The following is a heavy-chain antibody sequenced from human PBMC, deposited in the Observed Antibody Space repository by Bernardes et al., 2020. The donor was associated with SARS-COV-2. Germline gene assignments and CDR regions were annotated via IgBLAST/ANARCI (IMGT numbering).Heavy chain of an antibody. CDR3: SRMSVVGAFWYYYYVMDV. J-gene: IGHJ6*02. Sequence: AQEKVSCKASGDTFTSYGISWVRHEPGQGLEWRGWISAYNGKTNYAQKLQGRVTMTTDTSTSTAYMELRRLRSDDTAVYYCSRMSVVGAFWYYYYVMDVWGQETTVTVS. V-gene: IGHV1-18*04. D-gene: IGHD1-26*01. CDR1: GDTFTSYG. CDR2: ISAYNGKT.